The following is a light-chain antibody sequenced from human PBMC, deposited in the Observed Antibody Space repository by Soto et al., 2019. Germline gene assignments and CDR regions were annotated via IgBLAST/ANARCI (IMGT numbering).Light chain of an antibody. CDR3: SAYTSSSTRLV. Sequence: QSVLTQPASVSGSPGQSITISCTGTSSDVGAYNYVSWYQQHPGKAPKLMIYEVSNRPSGVSNRFSGSKSGNTASLTISGLQAEDEADYYCSAYTSSSTRLVFGTGTKLTVL. CDR1: SSDVGAYNY. V-gene: IGLV2-14*01. CDR2: EVS. J-gene: IGLJ1*01.